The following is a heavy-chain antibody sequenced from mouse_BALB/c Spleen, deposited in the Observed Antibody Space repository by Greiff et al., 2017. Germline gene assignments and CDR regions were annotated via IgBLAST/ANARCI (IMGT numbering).Heavy chain of an antibody. J-gene: IGHJ2*01. D-gene: IGHD1-1*01. CDR3: ARQSYYYGSWNYFDY. V-gene: IGHV1-84*02. CDR2: IYAGTGGT. Sequence: LQESGAELVKPGASVKLSCKTSGFTFSSSYISWLKQKPGQSLEWIAWIYAGTGGTSYNQKFTGKAQLTVDTSSSTAYMQFSSLTTEDSAIYYCARQSYYYGSWNYFDYWGQGTTLTVSS. CDR1: GFTFSSSY.